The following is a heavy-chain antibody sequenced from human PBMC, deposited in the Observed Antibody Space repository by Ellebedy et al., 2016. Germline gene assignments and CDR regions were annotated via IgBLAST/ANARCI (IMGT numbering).Heavy chain of an antibody. J-gene: IGHJ3*02. CDR3: ARAVGYGDLHAFEI. CDR2: IYYSGRA. V-gene: IGHV4-30-4*08. Sequence: SETLSLTXTVSGGSISSDADSWTWIRQPPGKGLEWIGYIYYSGRANYNPSLKSRVTLSVDTSKTHFSLKMNSVTAADTAVYYCARAVGYGDLHAFEIWGQGTMVTVSS. D-gene: IGHD4-17*01. CDR1: GGSISSDADS.